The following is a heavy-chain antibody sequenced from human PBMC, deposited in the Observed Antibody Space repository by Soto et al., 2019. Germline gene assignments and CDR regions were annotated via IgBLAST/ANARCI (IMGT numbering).Heavy chain of an antibody. D-gene: IGHD6-19*01. J-gene: IGHJ5*02. CDR2: ISAYNGNT. CDR1: GYTFTSYG. V-gene: IGHV1-18*01. CDR3: ERDLGGAGTWDWFDP. Sequence: ASVKVSCKASGYTFTSYGISWVRQAPGQGLEWMGWISAYNGNTNYAQKLQGRVTMTTDTSTSTAYMELRSLRSDDTAVYYCERDLGGAGTWDWFDPWGQGTLVTVSS.